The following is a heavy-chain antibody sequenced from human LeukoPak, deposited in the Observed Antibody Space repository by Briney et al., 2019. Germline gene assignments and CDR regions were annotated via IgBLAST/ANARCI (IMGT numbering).Heavy chain of an antibody. CDR2: IYTSGST. CDR3: ARQVSEGATTFDY. D-gene: IGHD1-26*01. Sequence: TSETLSLTCTVSGGSISSGSYYWSWIRQPAGKGLEWIGCIYTSGSTNYNPSLKSRVTISVDTSKNQFSLKLSSVTAADTAVYYCARQVSEGATTFDYWGQGTLVTVST. CDR1: GGSISSGSYY. J-gene: IGHJ4*02. V-gene: IGHV4-61*02.